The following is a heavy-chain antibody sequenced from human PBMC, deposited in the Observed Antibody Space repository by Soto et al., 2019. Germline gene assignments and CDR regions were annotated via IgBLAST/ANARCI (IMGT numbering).Heavy chain of an antibody. Sequence: GGSLRLSCEASGFTFSGYGMHWVRQAPGKGLEWVAVISYYGTNEYYEDSVKGRFTISRDNSKNTLYLQMNSLRAEDTAVYYCATSISSDRMDVWGQGTTVTVSS. CDR2: ISYYGTNE. D-gene: IGHD2-2*01. CDR1: GFTFSGYG. V-gene: IGHV3-30*03. CDR3: ATSISSDRMDV. J-gene: IGHJ6*02.